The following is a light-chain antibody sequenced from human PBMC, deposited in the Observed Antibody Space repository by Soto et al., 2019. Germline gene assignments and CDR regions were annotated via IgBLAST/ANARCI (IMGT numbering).Light chain of an antibody. CDR3: QQYGSSPTWT. CDR2: DAS. Sequence: EIVLTQFPATLSLSPGERATLSCRASQSVSSNLAWYQQKPGLAPRLLIYDASSRATGIPDRFSGSGSGTDFTLTISRLEPEDSAVYYCQQYGSSPTWTFGQGTKVDIK. CDR1: QSVSSN. V-gene: IGKV3D-20*01. J-gene: IGKJ1*01.